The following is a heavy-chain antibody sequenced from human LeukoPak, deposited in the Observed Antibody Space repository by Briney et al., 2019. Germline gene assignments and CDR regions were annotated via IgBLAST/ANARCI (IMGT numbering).Heavy chain of an antibody. CDR3: ARLRTSSSGRVAYYYYYMDV. CDR1: GGSISSSTYY. J-gene: IGHJ6*03. Sequence: SETLSLTCTVSGGSISSSTYYWGWIRQPPGKGLEWIGSIYYSGSTYYNPSLKSRVTISVDTSKNQFSLKLSSVTAADTAIYYCARLRTSSSGRVAYYYYYMDVWGKGTTVTVSS. V-gene: IGHV4-39*01. D-gene: IGHD6-6*01. CDR2: IYYSGST.